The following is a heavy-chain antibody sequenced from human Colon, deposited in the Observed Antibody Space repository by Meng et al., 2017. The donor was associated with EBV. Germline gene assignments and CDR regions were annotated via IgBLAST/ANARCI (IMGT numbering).Heavy chain of an antibody. CDR1: GGSVSSGGYY. Sequence: QRPESRPGLVTHSYTLSLTCTVSGGSVSSGGYYWTWIRQHPGKGLEWFGHIYYSGSTFYNPSLKRRVIISIDTSKNQFSLNLRSVTAADTAVYYCARVSSGWDYFDYWGQGTLVTVSS. J-gene: IGHJ4*02. V-gene: IGHV4-31*03. D-gene: IGHD6-19*01. CDR2: IYYSGST. CDR3: ARVSSGWDYFDY.